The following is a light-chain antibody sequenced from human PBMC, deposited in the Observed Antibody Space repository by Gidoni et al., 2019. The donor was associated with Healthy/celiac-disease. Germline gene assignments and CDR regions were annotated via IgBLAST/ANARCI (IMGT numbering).Light chain of an antibody. V-gene: IGLV2-14*03. Sequence: QSALTQPASVSGSPGQSLTIACTGTSSDVGGSNYVSWYQHHPGKAPKLLIYDVSTRPTGVSTRFSGSKSGNTASLTISWLQAEDEADYYCSSYTSSSTRVFGGGTKLTV. CDR1: SSDVGGSNY. CDR2: DVS. J-gene: IGLJ3*02. CDR3: SSYTSSSTRV.